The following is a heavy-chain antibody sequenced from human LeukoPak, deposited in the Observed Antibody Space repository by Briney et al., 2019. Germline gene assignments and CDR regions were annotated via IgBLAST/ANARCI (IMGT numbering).Heavy chain of an antibody. CDR1: GFTFSSYE. J-gene: IGHJ4*02. Sequence: GSLRLSCAASGFTFSSYEMNWVRQAPGKGLEWVSYISSSGSTIYYADSVKGRFTISRDNAKNSLYLQMNSLRAEDTAVYYCVRETRLSSDYWGQGTLVTVSS. D-gene: IGHD3-16*02. V-gene: IGHV3-48*03. CDR2: ISSSGSTI. CDR3: VRETRLSSDY.